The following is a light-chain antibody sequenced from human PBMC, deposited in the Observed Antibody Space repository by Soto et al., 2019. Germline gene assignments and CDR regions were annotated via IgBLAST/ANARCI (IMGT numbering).Light chain of an antibody. CDR3: SSDTASNAYV. V-gene: IGLV2-14*03. CDR2: EVS. CDR1: SSDVGMYSY. Sequence: QSALTQPASVSGSPGQSITISCTGSSSDVGMYSYVSWYRQGPGKAPKLIIYEVSHRPSGVSDRFSGSKSGSTASLTISGLQAEDEADSYCSSDTASNAYVIGSGTKLTVL. J-gene: IGLJ1*01.